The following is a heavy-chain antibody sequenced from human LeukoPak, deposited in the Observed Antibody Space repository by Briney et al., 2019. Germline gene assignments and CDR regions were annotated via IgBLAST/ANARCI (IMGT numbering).Heavy chain of an antibody. CDR3: AELGITMIGGV. CDR2: IRSDGSNK. V-gene: IGHV3-30*02. Sequence: GGSLRLSCAPSGFTFSSYGIHWVRQAPGKGLEWVAFIRSDGSNKYYADSVKGRFTISRDNAKNSLYLQMNSLRAEDTAVYYCAELGITMIGGVWGKGTTVTISS. D-gene: IGHD3-10*02. J-gene: IGHJ6*04. CDR1: GFTFSSYG.